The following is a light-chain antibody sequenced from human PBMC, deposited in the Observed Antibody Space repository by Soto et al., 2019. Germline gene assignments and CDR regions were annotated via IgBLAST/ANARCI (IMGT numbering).Light chain of an antibody. J-gene: IGKJ4*01. V-gene: IGKV3-20*01. CDR1: QSVSSSF. Sequence: IVLTQSPGTLSLSPGERATLSCRASQSVSSSFLAWYQQKPGQAPRLLIYGASSRATGIPDRFSGSGSGTDCTLTISRLEPEDVAVYYCQQYGSSPLTFGGGTKVEIK. CDR2: GAS. CDR3: QQYGSSPLT.